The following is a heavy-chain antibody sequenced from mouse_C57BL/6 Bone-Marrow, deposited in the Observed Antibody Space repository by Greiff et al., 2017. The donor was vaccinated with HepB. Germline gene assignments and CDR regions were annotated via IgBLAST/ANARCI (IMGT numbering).Heavy chain of an antibody. V-gene: IGHV1-50*01. CDR2: IDPSDSYT. D-gene: IGHD2-3*01. Sequence: QVQLQQPGAELVKPGASVKLSCKASGYTFTSYWMQWVKQRPGQGLEWIGEIDPSDSYTNYNQKFKGKATLTVDTSSSTAYMQLSSLTSEDSAVYYCARGGYSLGYFDVWGTGTTVTDAS. CDR1: GYTFTSYW. J-gene: IGHJ1*03. CDR3: ARGGYSLGYFDV.